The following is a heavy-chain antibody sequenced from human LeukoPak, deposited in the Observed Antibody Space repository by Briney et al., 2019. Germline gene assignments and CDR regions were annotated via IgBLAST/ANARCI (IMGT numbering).Heavy chain of an antibody. J-gene: IGHJ4*02. CDR2: INHSGST. V-gene: IGHV4-34*01. D-gene: IGHD6-19*01. CDR1: GGSFSGYY. Sequence: SETLSLTCAVYGGSFSGYYWSWIRQPPGKGLEWIGEINHSGSTNYNPSLKSRVTISVDTSKNQFSLKLSPVTAADTAVYYCASGTTQWLLDYWGQGTLVTVSS. CDR3: ASGTTQWLLDY.